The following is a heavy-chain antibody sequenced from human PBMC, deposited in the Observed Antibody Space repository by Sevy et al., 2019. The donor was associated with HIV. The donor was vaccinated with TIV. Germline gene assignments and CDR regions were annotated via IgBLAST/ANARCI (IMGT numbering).Heavy chain of an antibody. CDR3: AREPAYYYYMDV. V-gene: IGHV1-8*01. J-gene: IGHJ6*03. CDR2: MNPNSGNT. D-gene: IGHD2-2*01. Sequence: ASVKVSCKASGYTFTSYDINWVRQATGQGLEWMGWMNPNSGNTGYAQKFQGRVTMTRNTSISTAYMELSSLRSEDTAVYYRAREPAYYYYMDVWGKGTTVTVSS. CDR1: GYTFTSYD.